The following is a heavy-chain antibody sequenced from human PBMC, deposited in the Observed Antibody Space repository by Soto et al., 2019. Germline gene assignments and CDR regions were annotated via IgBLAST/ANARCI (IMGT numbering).Heavy chain of an antibody. CDR2: IGPSSSYT. Sequence: GGSLRLSRAASGFTFSDYYMSWIRQAPGKGLEWVSYIGPSSSYTNYADSVKGRFTISRDNTKNSLYLRMNSLRAEDTAVYYCARVVRLMLYSDYWGQGTLVTVSS. V-gene: IGHV3-11*06. D-gene: IGHD2-8*01. J-gene: IGHJ4*02. CDR1: GFTFSDYY. CDR3: ARVVRLMLYSDY.